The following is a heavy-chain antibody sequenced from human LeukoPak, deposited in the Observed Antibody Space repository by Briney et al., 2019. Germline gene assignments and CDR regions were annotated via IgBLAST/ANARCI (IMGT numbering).Heavy chain of an antibody. CDR2: IYYSGST. CDR1: GGSISSYY. J-gene: IGHJ4*01. CDR3: AKTRLKWLQLFDY. V-gene: IGHV4-59*08. Sequence: SETLSLTCTVSGGSISSYYWSWIRQPPGKGLEWIGYIYYSGSTNYNPSLKSRVTTSVDTSKNQFSLKLRSVTAADTAVYYCAKTRLKWLQLFDYWGQGTLVTVSS. D-gene: IGHD5-24*01.